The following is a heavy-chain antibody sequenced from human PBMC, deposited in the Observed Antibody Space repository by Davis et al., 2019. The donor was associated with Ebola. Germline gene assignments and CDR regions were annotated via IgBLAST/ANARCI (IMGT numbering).Heavy chain of an antibody. Sequence: ASVKVSCKASGYTFTSYDINWVRQATGQGLEWMGWMNPNSGNTGYAQKFQGRVTMTRNTSISTAYMELSSLRSEDTAVYYCANVAAVSQRDYYGMDVWGQGTTVTVSS. D-gene: IGHD6-13*01. V-gene: IGHV1-8*01. CDR2: MNPNSGNT. CDR1: GYTFTSYD. CDR3: ANVAAVSQRDYYGMDV. J-gene: IGHJ6*02.